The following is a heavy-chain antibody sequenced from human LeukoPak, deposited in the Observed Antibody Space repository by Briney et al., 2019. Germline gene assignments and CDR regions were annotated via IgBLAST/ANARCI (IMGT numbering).Heavy chain of an antibody. CDR2: IYYSGST. CDR1: GGSISSYY. CDR3: ARASGIDAFDI. Sequence: SETLSLTCTVSGGSISSYYWSWIRQPPGKGLEGIGYIYYSGSTNYNPSLKSRVTISVDTSKNQFSLKLSSVTAADTAVYHCARASGIDAFDIWGQGTMVTVSS. V-gene: IGHV4-59*01. D-gene: IGHD6-25*01. J-gene: IGHJ3*02.